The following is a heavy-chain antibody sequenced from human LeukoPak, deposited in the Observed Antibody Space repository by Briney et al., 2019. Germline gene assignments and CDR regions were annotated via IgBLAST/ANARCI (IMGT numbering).Heavy chain of an antibody. CDR1: GLTFKNAW. Sequence: GGSVRLSCAASGLTFKNAWMSWVRQAPGEGLQWVGRVKSKAVGGTIEYTAPVKGRFTISRDDSRNTLYLQMNSLKTEDTAVYFCTTDRFEWGHGTLATVSS. CDR3: TTDRFE. V-gene: IGHV3-15*01. CDR2: VKSKAVGGTI. D-gene: IGHD3-10*01. J-gene: IGHJ1*01.